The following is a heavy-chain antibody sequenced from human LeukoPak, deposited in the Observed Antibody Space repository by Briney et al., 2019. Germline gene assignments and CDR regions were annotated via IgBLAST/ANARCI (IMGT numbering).Heavy chain of an antibody. CDR1: RLTFSRAW. J-gene: IGHJ4*02. V-gene: IGHV3-15*01. D-gene: IGHD2-21*01. Sequence: VGSLRLSSADSRLTFSRAWMGWVRQAPGRGLEWVGRFKSKSDGGTTDYAAPVKGRFTVSRDDSKNMFYLQMNNLKTEDTAIYYCTTDVGVANAPLFHSWGQGILVTVSS. CDR2: FKSKSDGGTT. CDR3: TTDVGVANAPLFHS.